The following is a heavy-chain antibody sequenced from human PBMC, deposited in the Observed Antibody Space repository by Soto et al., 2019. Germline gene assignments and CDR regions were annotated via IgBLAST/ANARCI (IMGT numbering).Heavy chain of an antibody. CDR2: ISGSGDSK. J-gene: IGHJ4*02. D-gene: IGHD3-16*02. Sequence: EVQLLESGGGLVQHGGSLRLSCAASGFTFSIYALSWVRQGLGKGLEWVSGISGSGDSKHYSDSLMGRFTISRDNSKNTLYLQMNSLRAEDTAVYFCARIPYDHVWGTDRYSPNFDYWGQGTQVTVSS. CDR1: GFTFSIYA. V-gene: IGHV3-23*01. CDR3: ARIPYDHVWGTDRYSPNFDY.